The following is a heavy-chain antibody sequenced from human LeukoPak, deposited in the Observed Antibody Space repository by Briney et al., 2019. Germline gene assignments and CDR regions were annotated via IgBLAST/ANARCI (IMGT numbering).Heavy chain of an antibody. J-gene: IGHJ4*02. D-gene: IGHD1-26*01. CDR3: ARRGGGSYSNFDY. V-gene: IGHV4-39*07. CDR2: IFYSGST. Sequence: PSETLSLTCTVSGGSISTSSYYWGWVRQPPGKGLEWIGNIFYSGSTYYSPSLKSRVTISLDTSRNQFSLKLNSVTAADTAVYYCARRGGGSYSNFDYWGQGTLVTVSS. CDR1: GGSISTSSYY.